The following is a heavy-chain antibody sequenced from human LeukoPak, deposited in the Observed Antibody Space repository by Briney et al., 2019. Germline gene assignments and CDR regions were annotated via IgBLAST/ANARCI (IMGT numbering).Heavy chain of an antibody. CDR1: GFTFSSYS. J-gene: IGHJ4*02. V-gene: IGHV3-21*01. D-gene: IGHD3-22*01. CDR2: ISSSSSYI. Sequence: GGSLRLSCAASGFTFSSYSMNWVRQAPGKGLEWVSSISSSSSYIYYADSVKGRFTISRDNAKNSLYLQMNSLRAEDTAVYYCARARLFDSSGYYGLWDYWGQGTLVTVSS. CDR3: ARARLFDSSGYYGLWDY.